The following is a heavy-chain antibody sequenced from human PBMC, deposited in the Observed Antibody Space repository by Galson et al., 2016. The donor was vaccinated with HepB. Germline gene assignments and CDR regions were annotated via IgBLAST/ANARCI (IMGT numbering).Heavy chain of an antibody. CDR2: ISYDEGNK. V-gene: IGHV3-30*03. D-gene: IGHD2-8*02. J-gene: IGHJ6*02. CDR3: ARDRRHSPTGEFVAMMYYYYGMDV. CDR1: GFTFSSYG. Sequence: SLRLSCAASGFTFSSYGMHWVRQAPGKGLEWVAVISYDEGNKYCADSVKGRFTISRDISKNTLYLHMNSLRAEDTAVYYCARDRRHSPTGEFVAMMYYYYGMDVWGQGTTVTVSS.